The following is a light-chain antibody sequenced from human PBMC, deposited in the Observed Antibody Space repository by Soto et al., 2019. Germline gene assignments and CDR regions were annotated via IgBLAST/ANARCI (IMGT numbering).Light chain of an antibody. CDR3: QQYGNSRT. CDR2: DAS. CDR1: QSLRSS. Sequence: EPMMTQAPDTLSVSLRERATLSCRASQSLRSSLAWYQQKPGQGPRVLIYDASTRATGIPARFSGSGSGTEFTLTISRLEPEDFAVDDCQQYGNSRTFGQGTKVDIK. J-gene: IGKJ1*01. V-gene: IGKV3-15*01.